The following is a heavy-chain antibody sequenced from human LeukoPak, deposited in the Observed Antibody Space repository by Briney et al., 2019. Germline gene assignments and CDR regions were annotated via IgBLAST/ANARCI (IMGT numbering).Heavy chain of an antibody. CDR2: MYYSGST. D-gene: IGHD6-13*01. CDR1: GGSISSNSYY. CDR3: ARVRAAAAAGYFDY. J-gene: IGHJ4*02. Sequence: SETLSLTCNVSGGSISSNSYYWGWIRQPPGKGLEWIGSMYYSGSTYYNPSLKSRVTISLDTSKNQFSLKLSSVTAADTAVYYCARVRAAAAAGYFDYWGQGTLVTVSS. V-gene: IGHV4-39*07.